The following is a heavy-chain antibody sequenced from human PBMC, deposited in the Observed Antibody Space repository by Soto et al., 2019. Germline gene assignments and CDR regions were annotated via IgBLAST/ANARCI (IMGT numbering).Heavy chain of an antibody. CDR1: GFTFSGSA. V-gene: IGHV3-73*01. CDR2: IRSKANNYAT. J-gene: IGHJ4*02. Sequence: PGGSLRLSCAASGFTFSGSAVHWVRQASGKGLEWVGRIRSKANNYATTYAASVRGRFTISRDDSKNTAYLQMNSLRTEDTAVYYCTSPGAYSYGYSVFWGQGTLVTVSS. CDR3: TSPGAYSYGYSVF. D-gene: IGHD5-18*01.